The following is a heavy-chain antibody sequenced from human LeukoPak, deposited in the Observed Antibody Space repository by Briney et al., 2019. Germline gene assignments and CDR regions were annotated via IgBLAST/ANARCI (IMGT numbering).Heavy chain of an antibody. CDR1: GGSISSYY. V-gene: IGHV4-59*01. CDR2: IYYSGST. CDR3: ARVAPPRFLEWLLYFDY. Sequence: SETLSLTCTVSGGSISSYYWCWIRQPPGKGLEWIGYIYYSGSTNYTPPLKSRVTISVDTSKNQFSLKLSSVTAADTAVYYCARVAPPRFLEWLLYFDYWGQGTLVTVSS. J-gene: IGHJ4*02. D-gene: IGHD3-3*01.